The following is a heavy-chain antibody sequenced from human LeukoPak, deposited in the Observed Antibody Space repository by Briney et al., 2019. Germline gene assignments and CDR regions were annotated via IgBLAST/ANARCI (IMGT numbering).Heavy chain of an antibody. Sequence: PSETLSLTCTVSGGSISSYYWSWIRQPPGKGLEWIAYIYYTGTTNYNPSLKSRVTISLDTSKNQFSLKLSSVTAADTAVYYCARQTDGLNWFDPWGQGTLVTVSS. J-gene: IGHJ5*02. CDR2: IYYTGTT. CDR3: ARQTDGLNWFDP. V-gene: IGHV4-59*01. CDR1: GGSISSYY. D-gene: IGHD5-24*01.